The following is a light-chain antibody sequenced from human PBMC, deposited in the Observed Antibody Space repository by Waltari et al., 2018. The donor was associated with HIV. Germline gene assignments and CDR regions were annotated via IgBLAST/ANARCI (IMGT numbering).Light chain of an antibody. J-gene: IGKJ1*01. CDR3: QQYSDWPRA. CDR1: QSVSTN. Sequence: EIVVTQVPAALSVSPGERASLSCIASQSVSTNLAWYHQVSGQAPRLLISDSSNRATGVPDWFSGSGSGTHFTLTISSLESEDSGVFYGQQYSDWPRAFGLGTKVEV. V-gene: IGKV3-15*01. CDR2: DSS.